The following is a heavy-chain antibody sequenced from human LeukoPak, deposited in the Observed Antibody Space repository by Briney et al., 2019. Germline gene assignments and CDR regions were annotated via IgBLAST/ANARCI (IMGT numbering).Heavy chain of an antibody. D-gene: IGHD2-15*01. Sequence: PSETLSLTCTASGGSISSHYWSWIRQPPGKGLEWIGYIYYSGSTNYNPSLKSRVTISVDTSKNQFSLKLSSVTAADTAVYYCARFYCSGGSCYSRVNWFDPWGQGTLVTVSS. CDR3: ARFYCSGGSCYSRVNWFDP. CDR2: IYYSGST. J-gene: IGHJ5*02. CDR1: GGSISSHY. V-gene: IGHV4-59*11.